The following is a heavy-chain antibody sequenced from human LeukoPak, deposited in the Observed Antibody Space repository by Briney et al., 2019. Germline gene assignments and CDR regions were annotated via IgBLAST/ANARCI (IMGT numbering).Heavy chain of an antibody. D-gene: IGHD4-23*01. CDR1: GFTFSSYG. CDR3: ARSLHDYGGLVDS. V-gene: IGHV3-33*01. Sequence: GRSLRLSCAASGFTFSSYGMHWVRQPPGKGLEWVADIWYDGSNKYYADSEKGRFTISRDNSKNTLYLQMISLRAEDTAVYYCARSLHDYGGLVDSWGQGTLVTVSS. CDR2: IWYDGSNK. J-gene: IGHJ4*02.